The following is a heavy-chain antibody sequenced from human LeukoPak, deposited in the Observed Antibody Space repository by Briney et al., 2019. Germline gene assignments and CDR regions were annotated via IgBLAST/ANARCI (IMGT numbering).Heavy chain of an antibody. Sequence: PGGSLRLSCVVSGFTFNRCWMNWVRQAPGKGLEWVAHINPDGRDTYYVDSMKGRFTISRDNAQNSMYLQMNSLRVEDTAVYYCTSWGDTTAEYFQRWGQDTLVTVSS. CDR2: INPDGRDT. V-gene: IGHV3-7*01. J-gene: IGHJ1*01. D-gene: IGHD2-21*02. CDR3: TSWGDTTAEYFQR. CDR1: GFTFNRCW.